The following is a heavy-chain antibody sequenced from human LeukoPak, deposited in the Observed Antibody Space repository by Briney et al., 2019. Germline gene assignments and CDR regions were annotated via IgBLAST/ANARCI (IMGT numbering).Heavy chain of an antibody. CDR2: IIPIFGTA. CDR3: ARGRVATGFDY. D-gene: IGHD5-12*01. V-gene: IGHV1-69*05. Sequence: SVRVSCKASGGTFSSYAISWVRQAPGQGLEWMGGIIPIFGTANYAQKFQGRVTIATDESTSTAYMELSSLRSEDTAVYYCARGRVATGFDYWGQGTLVTVSS. CDR1: GGTFSSYA. J-gene: IGHJ4*02.